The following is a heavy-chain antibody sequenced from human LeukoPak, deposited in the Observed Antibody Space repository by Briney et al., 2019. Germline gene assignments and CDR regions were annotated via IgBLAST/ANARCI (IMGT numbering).Heavy chain of an antibody. V-gene: IGHV1-2*02. D-gene: IGHD3-10*01. Sequence: GASVKVSCKASGYTFTGYYMHWVRQAPGQGLEWMGRMNPNSGGSNYAQRFQGRVTMTRDTSISTAYMELSSLRSEDTAVYYCARLGYYGSGSYYNVDDYWGQGTLVTVSS. CDR3: ARLGYYGSGSYYNVDDY. CDR2: MNPNSGGS. CDR1: GYTFTGYY. J-gene: IGHJ4*02.